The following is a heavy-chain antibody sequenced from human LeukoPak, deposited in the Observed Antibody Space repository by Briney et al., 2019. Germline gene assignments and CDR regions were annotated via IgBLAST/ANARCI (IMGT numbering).Heavy chain of an antibody. Sequence: ASVKVSCKASGYTFTGYYMHWVRQAPGQGLEWMGWINPNSGGTNYAQRFQGRVTMTRDTSISTAYMELRSLRSDDTAVYYCARFPTYYDFWSGYKYYYYMDIWGKGTTVTVSS. CDR3: ARFPTYYDFWSGYKYYYYMDI. V-gene: IGHV1-2*02. CDR1: GYTFTGYY. D-gene: IGHD3-3*01. CDR2: INPNSGGT. J-gene: IGHJ6*03.